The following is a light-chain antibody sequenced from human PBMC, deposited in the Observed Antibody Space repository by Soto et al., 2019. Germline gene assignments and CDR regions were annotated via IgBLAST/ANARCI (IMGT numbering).Light chain of an antibody. CDR3: QQRSNWPIT. J-gene: IGKJ5*01. CDR2: DAS. Sequence: IVLTQSPATLSLSPGERATRSCRASQSLINFVAWYQHKPGQPPRLLIYDASKRATGIPTRFSGSGSGTDFTLTISSLQPEDFAVYYCQQRSNWPITFGQGTRLEI. CDR1: QSLINF. V-gene: IGKV3-11*01.